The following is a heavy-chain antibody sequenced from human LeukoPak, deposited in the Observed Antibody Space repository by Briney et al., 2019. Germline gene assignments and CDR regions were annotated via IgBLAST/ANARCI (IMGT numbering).Heavy chain of an antibody. CDR3: ARDLMGIAYRGAFYY. D-gene: IGHD6-13*01. CDR1: GFTFSSYN. Sequence: GGSLRLSCAASGFTFSSYNMNWVRQAPGKGLEWVSSITSSSSYIYYADSVKGRFTISRDNAKDSLYLQMNSLRAEDTAVYYCARDLMGIAYRGAFYYWGQGTLVTVSS. J-gene: IGHJ4*02. CDR2: ITSSSSYI. V-gene: IGHV3-21*04.